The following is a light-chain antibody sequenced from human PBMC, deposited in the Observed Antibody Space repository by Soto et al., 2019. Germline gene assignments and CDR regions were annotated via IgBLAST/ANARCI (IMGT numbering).Light chain of an antibody. Sequence: QSALTQPASVSGSPGQSITISCTGTSSDVGAYNLVSWYQQHPGKAPKLLIYEVNKRPSGASDRFSGSRSGSTASLTISGLQAEDEADCHCCSYAGGATVVFGGGTKVTVL. J-gene: IGLJ2*01. V-gene: IGLV2-23*02. CDR1: SSDVGAYNL. CDR2: EVN. CDR3: CSYAGGATVV.